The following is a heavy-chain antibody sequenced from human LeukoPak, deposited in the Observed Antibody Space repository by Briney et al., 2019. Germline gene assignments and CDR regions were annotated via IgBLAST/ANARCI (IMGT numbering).Heavy chain of an antibody. V-gene: IGHV1-2*02. CDR1: GYTFIANN. CDR2: INPNSGDT. D-gene: IGHD3-10*01. CDR3: ATGPRSPNYYGSGSYYRVVSPKHDY. J-gene: IGHJ4*02. Sequence: HGASVKVSCKASGYTFIANNMYWVRQAPGQGLEWMGRINPNSGDTYYAQNFQGRVTMTGDTSINTAYMELSSLRSEDTAVYYCATGPRSPNYYGSGSYYRVVSPKHDYWGQGTLVTVSS.